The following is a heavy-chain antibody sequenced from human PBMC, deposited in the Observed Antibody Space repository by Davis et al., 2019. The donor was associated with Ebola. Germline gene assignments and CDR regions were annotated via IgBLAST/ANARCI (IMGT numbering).Heavy chain of an antibody. V-gene: IGHV1-69*10. Sequence: SVKVSCKASGGTFSSYAISWVRQAPGQGLEWMGGIIPILGIANYAQKFQGRVTITADKSTSTAYMELSSLRSEDTAVYYCAREWVKWNWARGMDVWGQGTTVTVSS. CDR3: AREWVKWNWARGMDV. D-gene: IGHD1-7*01. CDR1: GGTFSSYA. J-gene: IGHJ6*02. CDR2: IIPILGIA.